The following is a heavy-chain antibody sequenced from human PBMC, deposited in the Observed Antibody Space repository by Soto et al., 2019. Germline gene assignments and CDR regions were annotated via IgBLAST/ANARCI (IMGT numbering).Heavy chain of an antibody. J-gene: IGHJ6*02. CDR1: AFSLSTGGVG. CDR2: IYWDDDK. Sequence: QITLKESGPTLVKPTQTLTLTCTFSAFSLSTGGVGVGWIRQPPGKALEWLALIYWDDDKRYSPSLRSRLTITKATSKNQVVLTMTNMDPVDTATYYCIQSHCGGDCLQSYASYYYYGMDVWGQGTTVTVSS. D-gene: IGHD2-21*02. V-gene: IGHV2-5*02. CDR3: IQSHCGGDCLQSYASYYYYGMDV.